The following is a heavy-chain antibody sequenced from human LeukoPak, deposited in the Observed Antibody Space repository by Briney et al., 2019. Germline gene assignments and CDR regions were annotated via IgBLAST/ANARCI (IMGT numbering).Heavy chain of an antibody. CDR1: GFTFSSYS. CDR3: ARFGDSYYFDY. CDR2: ISSSSSTI. D-gene: IGHD3-3*01. J-gene: IGHJ4*02. Sequence: GGSLRLSCAASGFTFSSYSMNWVRQAPGKGLEWVSYISSSSSTIYYADSVKGRFTISRDNAKNSLYLQMNSLRAEDTAVYYCARFGDSYYFDYWGQGTLVTVSS. V-gene: IGHV3-48*01.